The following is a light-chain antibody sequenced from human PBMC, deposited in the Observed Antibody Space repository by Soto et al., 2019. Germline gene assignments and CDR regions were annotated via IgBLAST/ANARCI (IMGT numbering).Light chain of an antibody. CDR2: RND. V-gene: IGLV1-47*01. CDR1: SSNIGSNY. Sequence: VLTQPPSASGTPGQRVTISCSGSSSNIGSNYVYWYQQLPGTAPKLLISRNDQRPPGIPDRFSGSKSGTSASLAISGLRSEDEADYYCAAWDDSLSAHFGTGTKVTVL. J-gene: IGLJ1*01. CDR3: AAWDDSLSAH.